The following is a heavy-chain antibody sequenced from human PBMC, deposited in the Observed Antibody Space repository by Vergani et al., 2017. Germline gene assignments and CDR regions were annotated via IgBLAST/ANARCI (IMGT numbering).Heavy chain of an antibody. CDR2: ISSSSSYI. CDR1: GFTFSSYS. D-gene: IGHD2-2*01. J-gene: IGHJ4*02. Sequence: EVQLVESGGGLVKPGGSLRLSCAASGFTFSSYSMNWVRQAPGKGLEWVSSISSSSSYIYYADSVKGRFTISRDNAKNSLYLQMNSLRAEDTAVYYCARRHCSSTSCYYYYFDYWGQGTLVTVSS. V-gene: IGHV3-21*01. CDR3: ARRHCSSTSCYYYYFDY.